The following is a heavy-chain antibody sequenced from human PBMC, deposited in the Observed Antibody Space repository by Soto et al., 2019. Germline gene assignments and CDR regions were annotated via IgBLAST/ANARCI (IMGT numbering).Heavy chain of an antibody. CDR1: GGSISSYY. CDR3: ARRYGYSFDF. J-gene: IGHJ4*02. D-gene: IGHD5-18*01. CDR2: IYYSGST. Sequence: QVQLQESGPGLVKPSETLSLTCTVSGGSISSYYWSWIRQPPGKGLEWIGYIYYSGSTNYNPSLKSRVPIPVDTSKNQFSLKLSSVTAADTAVYYCARRYGYSFDFWGQGTLVTASS. V-gene: IGHV4-59*01.